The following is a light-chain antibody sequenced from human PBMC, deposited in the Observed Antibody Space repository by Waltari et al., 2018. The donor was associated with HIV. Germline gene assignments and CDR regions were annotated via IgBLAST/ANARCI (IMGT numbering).Light chain of an antibody. Sequence: SYELAHPPSVSVSLGQTASISCSGDKLWDKYVSWYSQRPGQSPVLVIYEDNKRPSGIPDRFSGSNSGDTGTLTISGTQAVDEADYYWQAWDSGTVVFGGGTKLTVL. CDR2: EDN. CDR3: QAWDSGTVV. CDR1: KLWDKY. J-gene: IGLJ2*01. V-gene: IGLV3-1*01.